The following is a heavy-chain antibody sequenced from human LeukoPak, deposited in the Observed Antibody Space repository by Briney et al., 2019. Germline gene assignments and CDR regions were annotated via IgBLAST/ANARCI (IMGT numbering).Heavy chain of an antibody. J-gene: IGHJ4*02. D-gene: IGHD3-22*01. CDR3: TRAEGIVVVKLFDY. Sequence: GGSLRLSCTASGFTFGDYAMSWVRQAPGKGLEWVGFIRSKAYGGTTEYAASVKGRFTISRDDSKSIAYLQMNSLKTEDTAVYYCTRAEGIVVVKLFDYWGQGTLVTVSS. V-gene: IGHV3-49*04. CDR1: GFTFGDYA. CDR2: IRSKAYGGTT.